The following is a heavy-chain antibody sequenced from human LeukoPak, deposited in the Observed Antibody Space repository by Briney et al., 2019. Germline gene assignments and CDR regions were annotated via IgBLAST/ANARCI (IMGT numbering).Heavy chain of an antibody. D-gene: IGHD3-16*01. CDR2: TYYRSKWYN. CDR1: GDCVSSNSAA. J-gene: IGHJ4*02. Sequence: SQTLSLTCAISGDCVSSNSAAWNWIRQSPSRGLEWLGRTYYRSKWYNDYAVSVKSRITINPDTSKNQFSLQLNSVTPEDTAVYYCASARSDYIWGSYSSYYFDYWGQGTLVTVSS. V-gene: IGHV6-1*01. CDR3: ASARSDYIWGSYSSYYFDY.